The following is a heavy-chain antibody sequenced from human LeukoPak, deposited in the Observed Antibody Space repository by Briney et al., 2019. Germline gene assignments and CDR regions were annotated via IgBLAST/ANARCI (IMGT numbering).Heavy chain of an antibody. J-gene: IGHJ4*02. V-gene: IGHV3-33*01. CDR2: IWYDGSNK. CDR1: GFTFSSYG. D-gene: IGHD3-22*01. Sequence: GRSLRLSCAASGFTFSSYGMHWVRQAPGKGLEWVAVIWYDGSNKYYADSVKGRFTISRDNSKNTLYLQMNSLRAEDTAVYYCARDPYYDSSGYQAGGDYWGQGTLVTVSS. CDR3: ARDPYYDSSGYQAGGDY.